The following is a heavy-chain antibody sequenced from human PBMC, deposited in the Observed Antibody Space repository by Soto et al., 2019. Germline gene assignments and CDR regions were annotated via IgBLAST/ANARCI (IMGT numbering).Heavy chain of an antibody. V-gene: IGHV3-23*01. CDR1: GFTFTNYG. Sequence: GGSLRLSCAASGFTFTNYGLSWVRQAPGKGLDWVATVSGDASNTHYADSVKGRFTISRDNSKSILFLQMKSLRVEDTAIYYCARDVRTSGEMFDYWGQGTQVTVSS. CDR2: VSGDASNT. J-gene: IGHJ4*02. CDR3: ARDVRTSGEMFDY. D-gene: IGHD4-17*01.